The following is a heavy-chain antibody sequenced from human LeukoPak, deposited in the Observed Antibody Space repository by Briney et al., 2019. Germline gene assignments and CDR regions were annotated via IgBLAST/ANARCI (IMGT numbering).Heavy chain of an antibody. CDR2: ISGSGGST. J-gene: IGHJ4*02. CDR1: GFTFSNYA. CDR3: AKVFGQWLVLESLFDY. Sequence: GGSLRLSCAASGFTFSNYAMSWVRQAPGKGLEWVSAISGSGGSTYYADSVKGRFTISRDNSKNTLYLQMNSLRAEDTAVYYCAKVFGQWLVLESLFDYWGQGTLVTVSS. D-gene: IGHD6-19*01. V-gene: IGHV3-23*01.